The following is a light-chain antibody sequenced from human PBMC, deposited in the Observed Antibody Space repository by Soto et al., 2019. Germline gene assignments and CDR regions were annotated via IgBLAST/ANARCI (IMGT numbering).Light chain of an antibody. J-gene: IGLJ2*01. CDR3: NSYTSTNTLV. CDR2: DVT. V-gene: IGLV2-14*03. CDR1: SSDVGGYNH. Sequence: QSALTQPASVSGSPGQSITISCTGTSSDVGGYNHVSWYQQHPGKAPKLMIYDVTDRPSGVSNRFSGSKSGNTASLAISGLQAEDAADYYCNSYTSTNTLVFGGGTKVTVL.